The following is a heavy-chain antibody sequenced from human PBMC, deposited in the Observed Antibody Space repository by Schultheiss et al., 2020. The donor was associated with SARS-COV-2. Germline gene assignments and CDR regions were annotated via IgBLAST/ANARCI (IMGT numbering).Heavy chain of an antibody. CDR3: ARLAEFVNYDILTGPLDY. CDR1: GFTFSSYW. Sequence: GGSLRLSCAASGFTFSSYWMHWVRQAPGKGLVWVSRINSDGRTRSHADSVKGRFTISRDNSKNTLYLQMNSLRAEDTAVYYCARLAEFVNYDILTGPLDYWGQGTLVTVSS. CDR2: INSDGRTR. V-gene: IGHV3-74*01. J-gene: IGHJ4*02. D-gene: IGHD3-9*01.